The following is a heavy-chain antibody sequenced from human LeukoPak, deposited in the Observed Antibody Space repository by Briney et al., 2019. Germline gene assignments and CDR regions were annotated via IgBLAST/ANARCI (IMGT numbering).Heavy chain of an antibody. CDR3: ARRGLNYDFWSGCRNWFDP. V-gene: IGHV1-8*01. D-gene: IGHD3-3*01. CDR1: GYTFTSYD. J-gene: IGHJ5*02. CDR2: MNPNSGNT. Sequence: GASVKVSCKASGYTFTSYDINWVRQATGQGLEWMGWMNPNSGNTGYAQKFQGRVTMRRNTSISTAYMEVSSLRSEDTAVYYCARRGLNYDFWSGCRNWFDPWGQGTLVTVSS.